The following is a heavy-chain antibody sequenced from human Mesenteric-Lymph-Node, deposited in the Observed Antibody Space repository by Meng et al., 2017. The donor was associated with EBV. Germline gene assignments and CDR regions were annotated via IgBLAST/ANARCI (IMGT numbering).Heavy chain of an antibody. V-gene: IGHV4-39*07. J-gene: IGHJ4*02. CDR3: ARDFIGVPGNFDY. CDR2: MSYSGTI. CDR1: GGSVSSGNNY. Sequence: QVQLHESGPGLVKPSQTLSLTCTVSGGSVSSGNNYWIWIRQPPGKGLEWIGSMSYSGTIYYNPSLRSRVTISADASKNQFSLRLSSVTAADTAVYYCARDFIGVPGNFDYWSQGTLVTVSS. D-gene: IGHD6-19*01.